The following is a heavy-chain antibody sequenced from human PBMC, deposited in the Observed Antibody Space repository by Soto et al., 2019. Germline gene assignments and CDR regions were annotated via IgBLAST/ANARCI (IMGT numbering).Heavy chain of an antibody. Sequence: AETLSLTCAVSGGSISSSNWWSFVRQPPGKGLEWIGEIYHSGSTNYNPSLKSRVTISVDKSKNQFSLKLSSVTAADTAVYYCASLRPTYYYDSSGNYWGQGTLVTVSS. D-gene: IGHD3-22*01. J-gene: IGHJ4*02. CDR3: ASLRPTYYYDSSGNY. V-gene: IGHV4-4*02. CDR1: GGSISSSNW. CDR2: IYHSGST.